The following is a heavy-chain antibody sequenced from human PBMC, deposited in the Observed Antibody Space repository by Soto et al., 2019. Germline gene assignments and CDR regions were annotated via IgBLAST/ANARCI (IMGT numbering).Heavy chain of an antibody. CDR3: ARPAWSGNRDYFDS. V-gene: IGHV4-39*07. Sequence: SETLSLTCSVSGDSISTSNYYWGWIRQPPGKGLEWIGHLFYSGGTYYNPSLKSRVTISVDTSKNQFSLKLRSVTAADTAVYYCARPAWSGNRDYFDSWGQGTLVTVSS. D-gene: IGHD3-3*01. CDR2: LFYSGGT. J-gene: IGHJ4*02. CDR1: GDSISTSNYY.